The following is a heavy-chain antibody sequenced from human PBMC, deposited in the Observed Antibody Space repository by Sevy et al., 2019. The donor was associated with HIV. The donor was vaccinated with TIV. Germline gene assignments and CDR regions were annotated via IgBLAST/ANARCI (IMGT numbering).Heavy chain of an antibody. Sequence: GGSLRLSCAASGFTFSSDDMHWVRQTPGKGLEWVAVISHHGTKTYYTDSVRGRFTISRDNSKNTLYLVMDSLRVEDTAVYYCAKDSGRVWLAMPPSYFFDYWGQGALVTVSS. J-gene: IGHJ4*02. CDR1: GFTFSSDD. CDR3: AKDSGRVWLAMPPSYFFDY. CDR2: ISHHGTKT. V-gene: IGHV3-30*18. D-gene: IGHD6-19*01.